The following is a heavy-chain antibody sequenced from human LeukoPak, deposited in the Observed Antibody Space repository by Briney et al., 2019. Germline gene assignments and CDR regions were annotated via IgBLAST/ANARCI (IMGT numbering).Heavy chain of an antibody. V-gene: IGHV4-59*01. D-gene: IGHD3-16*01. J-gene: IGHJ4*02. CDR3: ARIYGGYFDY. CDR2: IYYSGST. CDR1: GGSISSYY. Sequence: PSETLSLTCTVSGGSISSYYWSWIRQPPGKGLEWIGYIYYSGSTNYNPSLKSRVTISLDTAKNQFSLKLSSVTAADTAVYYCARIYGGYFDYWGQGTLVTVSS.